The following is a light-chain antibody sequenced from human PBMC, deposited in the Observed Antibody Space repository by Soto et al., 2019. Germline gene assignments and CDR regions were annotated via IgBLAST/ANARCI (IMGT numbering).Light chain of an antibody. Sequence: IVMTQSPGTLSLSPGERATLSCRASQSVSSNYLAWYQQKPGQAPRLLIYGASTRATGIPDRFSGGGSGTDFTLTISRLEPEDSAVYYCQQYGSSPTWTFGQGTKVDI. J-gene: IGKJ1*01. CDR2: GAS. CDR1: QSVSSNY. CDR3: QQYGSSPTWT. V-gene: IGKV3-20*01.